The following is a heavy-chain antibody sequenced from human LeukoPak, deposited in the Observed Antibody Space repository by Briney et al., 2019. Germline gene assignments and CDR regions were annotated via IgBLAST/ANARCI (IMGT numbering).Heavy chain of an antibody. D-gene: IGHD4-23*01. CDR1: GFTVITND. Sequence: GGSLRLSCAASGFTVITNDMTWVRQAPGKGLEWVSVLYSDGNTKYADSVQGRFTISRDNSKNTLYLQMNSLRAEDTAVYYCAKDTVVTVYWGQGTLVTVSS. J-gene: IGHJ4*02. V-gene: IGHV3-53*01. CDR2: LYSDGNT. CDR3: AKDTVVTVY.